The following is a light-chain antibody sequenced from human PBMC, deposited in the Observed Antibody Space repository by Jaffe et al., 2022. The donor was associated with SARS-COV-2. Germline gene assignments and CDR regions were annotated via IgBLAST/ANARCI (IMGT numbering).Light chain of an antibody. CDR2: NTN. CDR3: VLYMGGGISA. Sequence: QTVVTQEPSFSVSPGGTVTLTCGLSSGSVSTSYYPSWYQQTPGQAPRTLIYNTNSRSSGVPDRFSGSILGNKAALTITGAQADDDSVYYCVLYMGGGISAFGGGTKLTVL. V-gene: IGLV8-61*01. J-gene: IGLJ2*01. CDR1: SGSVSTSYY.